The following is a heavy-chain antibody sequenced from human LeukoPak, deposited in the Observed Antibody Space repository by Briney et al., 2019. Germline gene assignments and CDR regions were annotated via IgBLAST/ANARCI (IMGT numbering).Heavy chain of an antibody. V-gene: IGHV3-21*01. CDR1: GFTFSLYT. CDR2: ISSSSSFI. Sequence: PGGSLRLSCAASGFTFSLYTMNWVRQAPGKGLEWVSSISSSSSFIYYADSVEGRFTISRDNARNSLYLQMNSLRAEDTAVYYCAAESETLESYFQHWGQGTLVSVSS. D-gene: IGHD5-24*01. J-gene: IGHJ1*01. CDR3: AAESETLESYFQH.